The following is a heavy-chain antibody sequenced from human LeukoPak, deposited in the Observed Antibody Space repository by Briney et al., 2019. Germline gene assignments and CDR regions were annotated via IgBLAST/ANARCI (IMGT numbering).Heavy chain of an antibody. D-gene: IGHD2-15*01. Sequence: SETLSLTCTVSGGSISSSSYYWGWIRQPPGKGLEWIGYIYYSGSTYYNPSLKSRVTISVDTSKNQFSLKLSSVTAADTAVYYCARLYCSGGSCYSGDYWGQGTLVTVSS. J-gene: IGHJ4*02. CDR3: ARLYCSGGSCYSGDY. CDR2: IYYSGST. CDR1: GGSISSSSYY. V-gene: IGHV4-30-4*08.